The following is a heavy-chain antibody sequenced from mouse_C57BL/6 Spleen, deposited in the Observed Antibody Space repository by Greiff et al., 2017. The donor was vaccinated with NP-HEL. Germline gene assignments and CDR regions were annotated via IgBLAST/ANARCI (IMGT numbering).Heavy chain of an antibody. CDR3: ARISGFYWYFDV. D-gene: IGHD6-2*01. Sequence: VQLQQSGPGLVQPSQSLSITCTVSGFSLTSYGVHWVRQSPGKGLEWLGVIWSGGSTDYNAAFISRLSISKDNSKSQVFFKMNSLQADDTAVYYCARISGFYWYFDVWGTGTTVTVSS. CDR1: GFSLTSYG. CDR2: IWSGGST. V-gene: IGHV2-2*01. J-gene: IGHJ1*03.